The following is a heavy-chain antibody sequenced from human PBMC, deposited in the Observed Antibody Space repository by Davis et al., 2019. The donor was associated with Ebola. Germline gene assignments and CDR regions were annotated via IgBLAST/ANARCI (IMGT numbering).Heavy chain of an antibody. Sequence: GESLKISCAASGFTFSSYAMNWVRQAPGKGLEWVSYISSSGSTIYYADSVKGRFTISRDNAKNSLYLQMNSLRAEDTAVYYCARDFGNYGGYYFDYWGQGTLVTVSS. D-gene: IGHD4-23*01. CDR2: ISSSGSTI. J-gene: IGHJ4*02. V-gene: IGHV3-48*03. CDR3: ARDFGNYGGYYFDY. CDR1: GFTFSSYA.